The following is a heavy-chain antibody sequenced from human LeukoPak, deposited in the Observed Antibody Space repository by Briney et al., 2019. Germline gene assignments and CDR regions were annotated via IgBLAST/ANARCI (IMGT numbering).Heavy chain of an antibody. J-gene: IGHJ4*02. CDR3: ARHGPNLVGASTIYFDY. CDR2: ISYDGSNK. Sequence: PGRSLRLSCAASGFTFSSYAMHWVRQAPGKGLEWVVVISYDGSNKYYADSVKGRFTISGDNSKNTLYLQMNSLRAEDTAVYYCARHGPNLVGASTIYFDYWGQGILVTVSS. CDR1: GFTFSSYA. D-gene: IGHD1-26*01. V-gene: IGHV3-30*04.